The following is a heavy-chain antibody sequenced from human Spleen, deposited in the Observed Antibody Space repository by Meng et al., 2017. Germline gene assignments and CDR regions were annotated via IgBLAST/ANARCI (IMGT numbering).Heavy chain of an antibody. CDR2: IYYTGST. D-gene: IGHD3-22*01. V-gene: IGHV4-59*01. J-gene: IGHJ6*02. CDR1: GGSMNNYY. CDR3: AREIYYDSSAYYYSGIDV. Sequence: GSLRLSCTVSGGSMNNYYWSWIRQPPGKGLEWIGNIYYTGSTNYNPSLKSRVTISVDTSKNQFSLKLNSVTAADTAVYYCAREIYYDSSAYYYSGIDVWGQGTTVTVSS.